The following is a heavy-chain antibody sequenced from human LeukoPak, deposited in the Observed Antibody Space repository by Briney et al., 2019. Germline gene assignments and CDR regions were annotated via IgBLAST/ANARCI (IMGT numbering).Heavy chain of an antibody. V-gene: IGHV1-2*02. CDR3: ARGKGRFGDTPDV. CDR1: GYTFTGYY. Sequence: ASVKVSCKASGYTFTGYYMYWVRQAPGPGLEWMGWINPNSGGTNYAQKFQGRVTMTRDTSISTAYMELSRLRSEDTAVYYCARGKGRFGDTPDVWGKGTTVTISS. CDR2: INPNSGGT. J-gene: IGHJ6*04. D-gene: IGHD3-10*01.